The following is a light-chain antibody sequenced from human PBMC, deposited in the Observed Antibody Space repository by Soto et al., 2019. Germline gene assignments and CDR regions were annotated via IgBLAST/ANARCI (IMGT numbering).Light chain of an antibody. CDR2: GAS. CDR3: QQFGGSSRT. V-gene: IGKV3-20*01. CDR1: QGISSTY. Sequence: EIVLTQSPGTLSLSPGERATLSCRASQGISSTYLAWYQQKPGQAPRLLIYGASFRATGIPDRFSGSGSGTDFTLTITRLEPEDFAVYYCQQFGGSSRTFGPGTKVDIK. J-gene: IGKJ1*01.